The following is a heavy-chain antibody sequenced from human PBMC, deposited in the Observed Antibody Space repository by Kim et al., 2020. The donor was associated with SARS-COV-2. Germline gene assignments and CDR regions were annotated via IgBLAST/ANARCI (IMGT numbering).Heavy chain of an antibody. CDR3: AKDRHPLHYYDSSGYYYDY. D-gene: IGHD3-22*01. CDR2: ISGSGGST. CDR1: GFTFSSYA. Sequence: GGSLRLSCAASGFTFSSYAMSWVRQAPGKGLEWVSAISGSGGSTYYADSVKGRFTISRDNSKNTLYLQMNSLRAEDTAVYYCAKDRHPLHYYDSSGYYYDYWGQGTLVTVSS. J-gene: IGHJ4*02. V-gene: IGHV3-23*01.